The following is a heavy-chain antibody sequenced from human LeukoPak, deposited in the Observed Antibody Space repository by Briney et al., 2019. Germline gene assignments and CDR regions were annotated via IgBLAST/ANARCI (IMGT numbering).Heavy chain of an antibody. CDR2: INPNSGGT. J-gene: IGHJ4*02. CDR1: GYTFTGYY. CDR3: ARDPVVVPAAILDY. D-gene: IGHD2-2*02. Sequence: ASVKVSCKASGYTFTGYYMHWVRQAPGQGLEWMGWINPNSGGTNYAQKFQGRVTMTRDTSISPAYMELSRLRSDDTAVYYCARDPVVVPAAILDYWGQGTLVTVSS. V-gene: IGHV1-2*02.